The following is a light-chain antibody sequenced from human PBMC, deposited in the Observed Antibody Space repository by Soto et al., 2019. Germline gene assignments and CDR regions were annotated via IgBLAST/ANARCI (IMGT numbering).Light chain of an antibody. CDR1: QSVTNNF. V-gene: IGKV3-20*01. CDR2: GAS. Sequence: IVLTQSPGTLSLSPGERATLSCGASQSVTNNFLAWYQQKPGQAPRLLIYGASSRATGVPDRFSGSGSGIDFTITISRLEPGDFAVYYCQQYGTPLFTFGPGTKVDIK. CDR3: QQYGTPLFT. J-gene: IGKJ3*01.